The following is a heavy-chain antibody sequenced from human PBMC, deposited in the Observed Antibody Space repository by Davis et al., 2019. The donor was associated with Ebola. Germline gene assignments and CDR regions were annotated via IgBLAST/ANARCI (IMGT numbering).Heavy chain of an antibody. J-gene: IGHJ6*02. Sequence: GESLKISCAASRFSFNSYWMSWVRQAPGKGLEWVANIKQDGSEIYYVDSVKGRFTISRDNTKNSLYLQMNSLRVEDMAVYYCARDQGYNYGRGKNYYGMDVWGQGTTVTVSS. V-gene: IGHV3-7*03. CDR2: IKQDGSEI. D-gene: IGHD3-10*02. CDR3: ARDQGYNYGRGKNYYGMDV. CDR1: RFSFNSYW.